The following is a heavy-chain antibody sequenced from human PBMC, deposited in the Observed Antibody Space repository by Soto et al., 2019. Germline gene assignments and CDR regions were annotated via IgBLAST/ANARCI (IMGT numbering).Heavy chain of an antibody. CDR2: IIPIFGT. V-gene: IGHV1-69*01. J-gene: IGHJ6*02. CDR1: GGTFSSYA. CDR3: ARGPTYYYYGLDV. Sequence: QVLLEQSGDEVKKPGSSVKVSCKAPGGTFSSYALTWVRQAPGQGLEWMGGIIPIFGTKYAERYQGRLTIIADESTSTAYMELSSLRSEDTAVYYCARGPTYYYYGLDVWGQGTTVTVSS.